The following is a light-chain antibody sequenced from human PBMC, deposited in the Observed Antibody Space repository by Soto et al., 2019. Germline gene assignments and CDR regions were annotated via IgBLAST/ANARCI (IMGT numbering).Light chain of an antibody. V-gene: IGKV3-20*01. CDR3: QQYGSSLFT. Sequence: EIVLTQSPGTLSLSPGERATLSCRASQSVSSSYLAWYQQKPGQAPRLLIYGASSRAPAIPDRFSGSGSGTGFTLTISRLEPEDYAVSYCQQYGSSLFTFGPGTKVDIK. CDR2: GAS. CDR1: QSVSSSY. J-gene: IGKJ3*01.